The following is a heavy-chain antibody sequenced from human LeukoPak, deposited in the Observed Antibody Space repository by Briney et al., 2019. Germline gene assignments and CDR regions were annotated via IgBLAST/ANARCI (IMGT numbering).Heavy chain of an antibody. CDR2: ITSSSSYI. D-gene: IGHD6-6*01. J-gene: IGHJ4*02. V-gene: IGHV3-21*01. Sequence: GGSLRLSCAASGFTFSSYEMNWVRQAPGKGLEWVSSITSSSSYIYYADSVKGRFTISRDNAKNSLYLQMNGLRAEDTAVYYCARSYSSSRGTFDYWGQGTLVTVSS. CDR1: GFTFSSYE. CDR3: ARSYSSSRGTFDY.